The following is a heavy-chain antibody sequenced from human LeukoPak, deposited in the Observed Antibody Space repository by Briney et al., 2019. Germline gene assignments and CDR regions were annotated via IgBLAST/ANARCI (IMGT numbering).Heavy chain of an antibody. Sequence: SETLSLTCTVSGGSVSSGSYYWSWIRQPPGKGLEWIGNIYYTGSTNYNPSLKSRVTISADTSKNQFSLKLSSVTAADTAVYYCARGPPDGDYFDYWGQGTLVTVSS. J-gene: IGHJ4*02. CDR2: IYYTGST. V-gene: IGHV4-61*01. CDR1: GGSVSSGSYY. D-gene: IGHD4-17*01. CDR3: ARGPPDGDYFDY.